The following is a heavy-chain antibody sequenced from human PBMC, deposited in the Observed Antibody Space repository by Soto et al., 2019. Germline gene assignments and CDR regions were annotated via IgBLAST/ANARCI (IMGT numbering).Heavy chain of an antibody. V-gene: IGHV6-1*01. J-gene: IGHJ6*02. Sequence: SQTLSLTCAISGDSVSSNSAAWNWIRQSTSRGLEWLGRTYYRSKWYNDYAVSVKSRITINPDTSKNQFSLQLNSATPEDTAVYYCARDRYSYYDFWSGSLPYYYFGMDVWGQGTTVTVSS. CDR1: GDSVSSNSAA. CDR3: ARDRYSYYDFWSGSLPYYYFGMDV. D-gene: IGHD3-3*01. CDR2: TYYRSKWYN.